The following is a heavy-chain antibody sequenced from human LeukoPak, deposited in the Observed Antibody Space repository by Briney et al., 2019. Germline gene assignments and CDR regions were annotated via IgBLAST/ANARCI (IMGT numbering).Heavy chain of an antibody. Sequence: PGGSQSLFCAACGYTFCSYSMNWLRDATGKGLEGVSYISSSSNYIYCADSVKGRFTIARTNAKNSLYLQMNSLRAEDTAVYYCARDRQRDYDYVWGSYPPYYYYGMDVWGQGTTVTVSS. CDR1: GYTFCSYS. CDR3: ARDRQRDYDYVWGSYPPYYYYGMDV. J-gene: IGHJ6*02. V-gene: IGHV3-21*01. D-gene: IGHD3-16*02. CDR2: ISSSSNYI.